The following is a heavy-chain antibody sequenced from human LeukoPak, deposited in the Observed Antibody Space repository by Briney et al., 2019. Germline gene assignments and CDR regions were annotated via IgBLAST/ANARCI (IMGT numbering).Heavy chain of an antibody. CDR2: IWYDGSNK. J-gene: IGHJ4*02. V-gene: IGHV3-33*01. CDR3: ARDGEGDCSGGSCYGTWFDY. Sequence: PGGSLRLSCAASGFTLSSYGMHWVRQAPGKGLEWVAVIWYDGSNKYYADSVKGRFTIPRDNSKNTLYLQMNSLRAEDTAVYYCARDGEGDCSGGSCYGTWFDYWGQGTLVTVSS. CDR1: GFTLSSYG. D-gene: IGHD2-15*01.